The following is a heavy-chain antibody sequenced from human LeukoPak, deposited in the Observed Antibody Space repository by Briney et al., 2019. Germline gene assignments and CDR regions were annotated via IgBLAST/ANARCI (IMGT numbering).Heavy chain of an antibody. J-gene: IGHJ4*02. CDR2: ISSSSTI. V-gene: IGHV3-48*01. D-gene: IGHD1-26*01. CDR3: ARLIVGATGVDY. Sequence: GGSLRLSCAASGFTFSGYSMHWVRQAPGKGLEWVSYISSSSTIYNADSVKGRFTISRDNAKNSLYLQMNSLRAEDTAVYYCARLIVGATGVDYWGQGTLVTVSS. CDR1: GFTFSGYS.